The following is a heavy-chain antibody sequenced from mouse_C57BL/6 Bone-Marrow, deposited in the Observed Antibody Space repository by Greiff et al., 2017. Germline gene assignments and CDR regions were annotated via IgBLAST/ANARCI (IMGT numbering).Heavy chain of an antibody. CDR2: IDPETGGT. CDR3: TRSLFYYGNYDYFDY. CDR1: GYTFTDYE. Sequence: QVQLQQSGAELVRPGASVTLSCKASGYTFTDYEMHWVKQTPVHGLEWIGAIDPETGGTAYNQKFKGKAILTADKSSSTASMELRSLTSEDSAVYYCTRSLFYYGNYDYFDYWGQGTTLTVSS. J-gene: IGHJ2*01. V-gene: IGHV1-15*01. D-gene: IGHD2-1*01.